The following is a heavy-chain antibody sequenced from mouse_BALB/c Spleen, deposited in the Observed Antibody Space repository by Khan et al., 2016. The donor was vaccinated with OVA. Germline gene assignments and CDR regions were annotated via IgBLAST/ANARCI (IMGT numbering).Heavy chain of an antibody. V-gene: IGHV1-9*01. D-gene: IGHD1-1*01. Sequence: VELVESGAELMKPGASVKISCKASGYTFSSYWIEWVKQRPGHGLEWIGEILPGSNITNYNERFKDKAPFTADTSSNTAYMQLSSLTSEDSAIYYCARGNYYGSTSWFGYWGQGTLVTVSA. CDR2: ILPGSNIT. CDR3: ARGNYYGSTSWFGY. CDR1: GYTFSSYW. J-gene: IGHJ3*01.